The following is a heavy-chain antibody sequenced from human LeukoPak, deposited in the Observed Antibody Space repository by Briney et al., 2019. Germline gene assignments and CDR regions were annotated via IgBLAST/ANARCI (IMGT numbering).Heavy chain of an antibody. V-gene: IGHV4-39*01. CDR3: ARHVGIAAAGTTPTGGWFDP. CDR1: GGSISSSSYY. CDR2: IYYGGST. D-gene: IGHD6-13*01. J-gene: IGHJ5*02. Sequence: SETLSLTCTVSGGSISSSSYYWGWIRQPPGKGLEWIGSIYYGGSTYYNPSLKSRVTISVDTSKNQFSLKLSSVTAADTAVYYCARHVGIAAAGTTPTGGWFDPWGQGTLVTVSS.